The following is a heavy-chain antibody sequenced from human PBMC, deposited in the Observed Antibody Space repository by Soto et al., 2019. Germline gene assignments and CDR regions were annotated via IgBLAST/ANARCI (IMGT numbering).Heavy chain of an antibody. V-gene: IGHV3-30-3*01. D-gene: IGHD2-8*01. CDR1: GFTFSSYA. J-gene: IGHJ6*02. Sequence: PGGSLRLSCAASGFTFSSYAMHWVRQAPGKGLEWVAVISYDGSNKYYADSVKGRFTIPRDNSKNTLYLQMNSLRAEDTAVYYCARAWGFYIVLMVYPLMDVWGQGTTVTVSS. CDR3: ARAWGFYIVLMVYPLMDV. CDR2: ISYDGSNK.